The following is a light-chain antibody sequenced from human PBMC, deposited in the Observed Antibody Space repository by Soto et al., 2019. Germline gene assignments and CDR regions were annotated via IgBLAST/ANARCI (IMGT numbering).Light chain of an antibody. Sequence: IALIQSPATLSVSPGARATLSCRASQTIDNTLAWYQRKTGQAPRLLIYDASTRATGVPARFSGSVSGTDFTLTISRLQSEDCAVYECQHYNYWPYTFGQGTKLDIK. CDR2: DAS. J-gene: IGKJ2*01. CDR1: QTIDNT. CDR3: QHYNYWPYT. V-gene: IGKV3-15*01.